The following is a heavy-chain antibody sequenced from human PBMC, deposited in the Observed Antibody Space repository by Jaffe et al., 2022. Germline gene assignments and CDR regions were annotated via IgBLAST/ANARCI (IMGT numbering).Heavy chain of an antibody. CDR1: GGSISSGSYY. D-gene: IGHD3-9*01. V-gene: IGHV4-61*02. CDR3: ARDSGELRYFDWLDMIPNDAFDI. CDR2: IYTSGST. Sequence: QVQLQESGPGLVKPSQTLSLTCTVSGGSISSGSYYWSWIRQPAGKGLEWIGRIYTSGSTNYNPSLKSRVTISVDTSKNQFSLKLSSVTAADTAVYYCARDSGELRYFDWLDMIPNDAFDIWGQGTMVTVSS. J-gene: IGHJ3*02.